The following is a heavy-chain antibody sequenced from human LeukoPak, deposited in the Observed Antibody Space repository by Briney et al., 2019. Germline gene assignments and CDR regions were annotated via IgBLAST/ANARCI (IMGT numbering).Heavy chain of an antibody. Sequence: SETLSLTCAVSGVPFSNYYLSWVRQSPPQGVEWIWEINHSGYTHYTPSLKSRVTMSIDTSKNQFSLRLTSVTAADAGVYYCTRAVAGHPDWGQGTLVTVSS. CDR3: TRAVAGHPD. CDR1: GVPFSNYY. CDR2: INHSGYT. D-gene: IGHD6-19*01. J-gene: IGHJ4*02. V-gene: IGHV4-34*01.